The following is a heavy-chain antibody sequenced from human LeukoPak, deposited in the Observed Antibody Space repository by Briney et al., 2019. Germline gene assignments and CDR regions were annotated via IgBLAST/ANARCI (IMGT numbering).Heavy chain of an antibody. CDR2: IESKTDGGTT. Sequence: PGGSLRLSCAASGFTFDDYGMSWVRQAPGKGLEWVGRIESKTDGGTTDYAAPVKGRFTISRDDSTNTLYLQMNSLKSEDTAVYYCTTYGSGRKFDYWGQGTLVTVSS. D-gene: IGHD3-10*01. J-gene: IGHJ4*02. CDR1: GFTFDDYG. CDR3: TTYGSGRKFDY. V-gene: IGHV3-15*04.